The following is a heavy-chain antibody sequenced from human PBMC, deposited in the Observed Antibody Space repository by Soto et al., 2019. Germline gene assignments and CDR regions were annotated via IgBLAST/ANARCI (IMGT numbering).Heavy chain of an antibody. V-gene: IGHV1-69*01. CDR3: AREGASGSHIGY. D-gene: IGHD3-22*01. CDR2: IIPIFGTA. J-gene: IGHJ4*02. Sequence: QVQLVQSGAEVKKPGSSVKVPCKASGGTFSGYAISWVRQAPGQGLEWMGGIIPIFGTANYAQKFQGRVTITADESTSTAYMELSSLRSEDTAVYYCAREGASGSHIGYWGQGTLVTVSS. CDR1: GGTFSGYA.